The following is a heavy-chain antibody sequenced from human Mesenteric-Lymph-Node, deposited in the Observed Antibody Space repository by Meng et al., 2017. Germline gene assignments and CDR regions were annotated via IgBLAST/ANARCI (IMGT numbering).Heavy chain of an antibody. V-gene: IGHV3-72*01. CDR1: GFSFSDPY. CDR2: IKNKRDSYTA. CDR3: ARDWFTSLAD. D-gene: IGHD3-16*01. Sequence: GESLKISCAASGFSFSDPYMDWVRQAPGKGLEWVGRIKNKRDSYTADYAASVKGRFTISRDDSENSLFLQMNSLKTEDTAVYCCARDWFTSLADWGQGTLVTVSS. J-gene: IGHJ4*02.